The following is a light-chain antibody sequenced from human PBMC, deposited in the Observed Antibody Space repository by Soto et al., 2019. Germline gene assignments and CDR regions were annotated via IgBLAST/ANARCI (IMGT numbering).Light chain of an antibody. Sequence: DIQITQLASSLSASVGDSVTITCXASQGVKNDLGWYQQKPGVAPKRLIYAASSLQSGVPSRFSGSGSGTDFTLTISSLQPEDFATYYCQQSYSTPLTFGGGTKVDIK. CDR3: QQSYSTPLT. CDR2: AAS. J-gene: IGKJ4*01. CDR1: QGVKND. V-gene: IGKV1-39*01.